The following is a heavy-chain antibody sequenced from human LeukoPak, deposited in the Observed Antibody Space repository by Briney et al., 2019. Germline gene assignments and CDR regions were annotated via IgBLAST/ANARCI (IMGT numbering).Heavy chain of an antibody. J-gene: IGHJ4*02. D-gene: IGHD6-13*01. Sequence: PGGSLRLSCSASGFTFGEHGMSWFRQAPGKGLDWVGFIRSKTYGGTIEYAASVKGRFTISRDDSKSIAYLQMNSLKIEDTAIYYCASSHFPAAGDYWGQGTLVTVSS. CDR1: GFTFGEHG. CDR2: IRSKTYGGTI. CDR3: ASSHFPAAGDY. V-gene: IGHV3-49*03.